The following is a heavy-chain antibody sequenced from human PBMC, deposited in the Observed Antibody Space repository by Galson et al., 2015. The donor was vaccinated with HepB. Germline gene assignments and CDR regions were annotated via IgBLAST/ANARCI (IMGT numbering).Heavy chain of an antibody. CDR3: ARHESIVVDQPGGWFDP. V-gene: IGHV5-10-1*01. J-gene: IGHJ5*02. CDR2: IDPSDSYT. Sequence: QSGAEVKKPGESLRISCKGSGYSFTSYWISWVRQMPGKGLEWMGRIDPSDSYTNYSPSFQGHVTISADKSISTAYLQWSSLKASDTAMYYCARHESIVVDQPGGWFDPWGQGTLVTVSS. CDR1: GYSFTSYW. D-gene: IGHD2-2*01.